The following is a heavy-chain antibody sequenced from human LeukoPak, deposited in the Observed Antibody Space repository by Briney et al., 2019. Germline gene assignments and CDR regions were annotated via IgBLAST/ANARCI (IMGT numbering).Heavy chain of an antibody. J-gene: IGHJ4*02. D-gene: IGHD1-20*01. CDR3: AREGNWNDGFDY. CDR2: ISVYNGNT. CDR1: GYTFTSYG. V-gene: IGHV1-18*04. Sequence: ASVTVSCTAYGYTFTSYGISWVRQAPGQGLEWMGWISVYNGNTNYAQKLQGRVTMTTDTSTSTAYMELRSLRSGDTAVYYCAREGNWNDGFDYWGQGTLVTVSS.